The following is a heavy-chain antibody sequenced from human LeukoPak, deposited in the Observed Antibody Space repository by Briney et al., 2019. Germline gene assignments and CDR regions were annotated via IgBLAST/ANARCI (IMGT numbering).Heavy chain of an antibody. V-gene: IGHV1-2*02. J-gene: IGHJ4*02. CDR2: INPNSGAA. Sequence: GASVKVSFKASGYSFTDYYMHWVRQAPGQGLEWMGWINPNSGAANPAQKFQGRVTMTRDTSIRAAHMELRRLKSDDTAVYYCARALPHSGTSLGVDFDYWGQGTLVTVSS. D-gene: IGHD1-26*01. CDR1: GYSFTDYY. CDR3: ARALPHSGTSLGVDFDY.